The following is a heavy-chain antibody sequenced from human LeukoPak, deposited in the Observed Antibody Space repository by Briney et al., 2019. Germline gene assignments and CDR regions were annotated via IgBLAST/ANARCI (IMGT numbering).Heavy chain of an antibody. CDR2: INHSGST. CDR1: GGSFSGYY. CDR3: ARGGREAVAGTFDY. Sequence: SETLSLTCAVYGGSFSGYYWSWIRQPPGKGLEWIGEINHSGSTNYNPSLKSRVTISVDTSKNQFSLKLSSVTAADTAVYYCARGGREAVAGTFDYWGQGTLVTVSS. V-gene: IGHV4-34*01. J-gene: IGHJ4*02. D-gene: IGHD6-13*01.